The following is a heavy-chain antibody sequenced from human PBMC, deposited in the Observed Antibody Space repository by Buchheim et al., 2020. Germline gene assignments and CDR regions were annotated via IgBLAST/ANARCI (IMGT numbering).Heavy chain of an antibody. CDR2: ISYDGSNK. CDR3: ASPSIAAAGVYFQH. D-gene: IGHD6-13*01. Sequence: QVQLVESGGGVVQPGRSLRLSCAAPGFTFSSYAMHWVRQAPGKGLEWVAVISYDGSNKYYADSVKGRFTISRDNSKNTLYLQMNSLRAEDTAVYYCASPSIAAAGVYFQHWGQGTL. J-gene: IGHJ1*01. CDR1: GFTFSSYA. V-gene: IGHV3-30*04.